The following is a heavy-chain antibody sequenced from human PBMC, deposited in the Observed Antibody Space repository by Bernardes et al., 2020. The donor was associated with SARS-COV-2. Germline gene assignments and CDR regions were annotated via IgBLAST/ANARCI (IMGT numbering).Heavy chain of an antibody. Sequence: GGSLRLSCAASGFTFNRYWMHWVRQVPGKGLMWISRINGDGSIRNYADSVKGRFTISRDNANNTLYLEMNSLRAEDTAVYYCARDVTLVGFWRFDPWGQGTLVTVSS. CDR3: ARDVTLVGFWRFDP. CDR1: GFTFNRYW. V-gene: IGHV3-74*01. CDR2: INGDGSIR. J-gene: IGHJ5*02. D-gene: IGHD3-16*01.